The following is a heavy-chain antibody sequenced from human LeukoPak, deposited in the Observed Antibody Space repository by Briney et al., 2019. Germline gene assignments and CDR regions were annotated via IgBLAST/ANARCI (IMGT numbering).Heavy chain of an antibody. V-gene: IGHV4-34*01. J-gene: IGHJ6*03. CDR2: INHSGST. D-gene: IGHD3-10*01. CDR3: ARLGSSPGYYYYYMDV. Sequence: SSETLSLTCVVYGGSFSGYYWSWIRQPPGKGLEWLGEINHSGSTSYNPSRRSRVTISVDTSKNQFSLKLSSVTAADTAVYYCARLGSSPGYYYYYMDVWGKGTTVTVSS. CDR1: GGSFSGYY.